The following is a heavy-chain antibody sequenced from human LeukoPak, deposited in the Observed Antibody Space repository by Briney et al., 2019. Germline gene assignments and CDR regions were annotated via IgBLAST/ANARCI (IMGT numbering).Heavy chain of an antibody. CDR1: GFTFNNAW. D-gene: IGHD1-26*01. J-gene: IGHJ4*02. Sequence: PGGSLTLSCAASGFTFNNAWMNWVRQAPGKGLEWVGRIKSKTDGGTTDYAAPVKDRFTISRDDSKNTLYLQMNSLQTEDTAAYYCSRSYHTYYFDYWGLGTLVTVSS. V-gene: IGHV3-15*01. CDR3: SRSYHTYYFDY. CDR2: IKSKTDGGTT.